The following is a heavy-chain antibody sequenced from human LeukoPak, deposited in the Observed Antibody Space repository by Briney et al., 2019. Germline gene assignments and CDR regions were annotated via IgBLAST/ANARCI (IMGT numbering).Heavy chain of an antibody. J-gene: IGHJ4*02. CDR1: GFTFDDYA. CDR2: ISGDGGST. D-gene: IGHD6-13*01. CDR3: AKDIEGQQLVLGYFDY. V-gene: IGHV3-43*02. Sequence: GGSLRLSCAASGFTFDDYAMHWVRQAPGKGLEWVSLISGDGGSTYYADSVKGRFTISRYNSKNSLYRQMNSLRTGDNALEYCAKDIEGQQLVLGYFDYWGQGTLVTVSS.